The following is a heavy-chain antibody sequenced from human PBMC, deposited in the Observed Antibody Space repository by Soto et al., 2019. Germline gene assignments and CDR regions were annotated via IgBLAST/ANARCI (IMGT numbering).Heavy chain of an antibody. V-gene: IGHV1-2*04. J-gene: IGHJ6*02. Sequence: ASVKVSCKASGYTFTGYYMHWVRQAPGQGLEWMGWINPNSGGTNYAQKFQGWVTMTRDTSISTAYMELSRLRSDDTAVYYCARDRSRIAVAGYYYYYGMDVWGQGTTVTVSS. D-gene: IGHD6-19*01. CDR3: ARDRSRIAVAGYYYYYGMDV. CDR1: GYTFTGYY. CDR2: INPNSGGT.